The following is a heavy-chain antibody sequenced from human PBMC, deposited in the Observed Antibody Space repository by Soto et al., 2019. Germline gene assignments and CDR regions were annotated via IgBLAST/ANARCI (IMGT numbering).Heavy chain of an antibody. CDR2: IYSRGDT. V-gene: IGHV4-4*07. Sequence: SETLSVTCSVSGGCMRSYYWNWLRQPAGKGLEWIGRIYSRGDTNYNPSVKSRVTMSVDTSKNEFSLRLNSVTAADTAVYYCAGIGEDVYYGMDVWGQGXTVTVSS. J-gene: IGHJ6*02. CDR3: AGIGEDVYYGMDV. D-gene: IGHD2-21*01. CDR1: GGCMRSYY.